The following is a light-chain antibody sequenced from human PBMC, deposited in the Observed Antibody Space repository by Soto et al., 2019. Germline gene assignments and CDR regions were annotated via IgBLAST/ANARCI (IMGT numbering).Light chain of an antibody. Sequence: ENVFTQFPPPPSLSSGGRATPSCKASQSVSSYLAWYQQKPGQAPRLLIYGASSRATGIPDRFSGSGSGSDFTLTISRLEPEDFAVYYCQQYGSSLLYTFGQGTRLEIK. CDR3: QQYGSSLLYT. V-gene: IGKV3-20*01. CDR1: QSVSSY. CDR2: GAS. J-gene: IGKJ5*01.